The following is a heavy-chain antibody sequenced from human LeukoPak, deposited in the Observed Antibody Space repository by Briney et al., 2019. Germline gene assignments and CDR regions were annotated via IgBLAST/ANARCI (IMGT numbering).Heavy chain of an antibody. CDR1: GFTFSSYS. CDR2: ISSSSSYI. CDR3: ARGPPGGSGSHDY. Sequence: GGSLRLSCAASGFTFSSYSMNWVRQAPGKGLEWVSSISSSSSYIYYADSVKGRFTISRDNAKNSLYLQMNSLRAEDTAVYYCARGPPGGSGSHDYWGQGTLVTVSS. D-gene: IGHD3-10*01. V-gene: IGHV3-21*01. J-gene: IGHJ4*02.